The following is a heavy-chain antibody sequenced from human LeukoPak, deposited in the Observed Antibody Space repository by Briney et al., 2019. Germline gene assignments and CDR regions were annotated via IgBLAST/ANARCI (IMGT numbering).Heavy chain of an antibody. CDR2: IKSKTDGGTT. V-gene: IGHV3-15*01. J-gene: IGHJ4*02. Sequence: PSETLSLTCTVSGGSISSYYWSWIRQPAGKGLEWIGRIKSKTDGGTTDYAAPVKGRFTISRDDSKNTLYLQMNSLKTEDTAVYYCRSGIDYWGQGTLVTVSS. CDR1: GGSISSYY. CDR3: RSGIDY.